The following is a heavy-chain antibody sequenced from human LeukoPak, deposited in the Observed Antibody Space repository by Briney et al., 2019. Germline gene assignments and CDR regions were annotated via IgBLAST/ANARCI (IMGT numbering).Heavy chain of an antibody. CDR2: INSDGSST. CDR1: GFTFSSYW. D-gene: IGHD3-3*01. J-gene: IGHJ5*02. V-gene: IGHV3-74*01. CDR3: ARDTPKSGWFDP. Sequence: PGGSLRLSCAASGFTFSSYWMHLVRQAPGKGLVWVSRINSDGSSTSYADSVKGRFTISRDNAKNTLYLQMNSLRAEDTAVYYCARDTPKSGWFDPWGQGTLVTVSS.